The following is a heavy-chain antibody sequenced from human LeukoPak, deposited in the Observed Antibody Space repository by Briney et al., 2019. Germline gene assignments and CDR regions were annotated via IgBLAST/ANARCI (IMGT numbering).Heavy chain of an antibody. Sequence: SETLSLTCAVSGGSISSSSSICWTWVRQPPGKGLEWIGEIYHSGAANYNPSLKSRVTMLLDKSKNQFSLKLNSVTAADTAVYYCARNGGNSDYDYWGQGTLVTVSA. D-gene: IGHD4-23*01. CDR3: ARNGGNSDYDY. CDR2: IYHSGAA. CDR1: GGSISSSSSIC. V-gene: IGHV4-4*02. J-gene: IGHJ4*02.